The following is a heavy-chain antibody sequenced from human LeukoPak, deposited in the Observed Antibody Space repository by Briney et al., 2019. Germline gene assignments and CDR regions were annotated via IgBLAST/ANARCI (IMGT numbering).Heavy chain of an antibody. J-gene: IGHJ6*03. CDR3: ARVAYSNRIYYYYYMDV. CDR1: GGSISSSNW. V-gene: IGHV4-4*02. D-gene: IGHD4-11*01. CDR2: IYHSGST. Sequence: SETLSLTCAVSGGSISSSNWWSWVRQPPGKGLEWIGEIYHSGSTNYNPSLKSRVTISVDKSKNQFSLKLSSVTAADTAVYYCARVAYSNRIYYYYYMDVWGKGTTVTVSS.